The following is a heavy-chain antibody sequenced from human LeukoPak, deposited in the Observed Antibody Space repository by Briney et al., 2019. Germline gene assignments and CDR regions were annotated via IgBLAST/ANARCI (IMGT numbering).Heavy chain of an antibody. D-gene: IGHD6-13*01. CDR1: GGTFSSYA. Sequence: SVKVSCKASGGTFSSYAISWVRQAPGQGLEWMGRIIPIHGIANYAQKFQGRVTITADKSTSTAYMELSSLRSEDTAVYYCARDHIAAAGGGYYYYYGMDVWGQGTTVTVSS. V-gene: IGHV1-69*04. CDR3: ARDHIAAAGGGYYYYYGMDV. J-gene: IGHJ6*02. CDR2: IIPIHGIA.